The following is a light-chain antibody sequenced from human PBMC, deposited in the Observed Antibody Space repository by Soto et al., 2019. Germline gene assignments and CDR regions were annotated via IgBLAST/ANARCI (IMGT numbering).Light chain of an antibody. Sequence: EIVMTQSPAALSVSPGERVTLSCRASQSVGKNLAWYQQRPGQGPRLLIYAASDRATDSPVRFSGSGSGTEFTLTISSLQSEDYAVYYCQQYNNWPPWTFGRGTKVEF. CDR2: AAS. CDR3: QQYNNWPPWT. CDR1: QSVGKN. V-gene: IGKV3-15*01. J-gene: IGKJ1*01.